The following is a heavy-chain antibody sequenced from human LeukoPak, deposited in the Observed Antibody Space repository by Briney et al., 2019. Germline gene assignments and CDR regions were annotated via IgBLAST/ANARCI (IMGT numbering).Heavy chain of an antibody. CDR1: GGTFSSYA. J-gene: IGHJ5*02. CDR2: IIPIFGTA. Sequence: ASVKVSCKASGGTFSSYAISWVRQAPGQGLEWMGGIIPIFGTANYAQKVQGRVTMTTDTSTSTVYMELRSLKSDDTAVYYCARDLGYCTLTNCVRNWFGPWGQGTLVTVSS. V-gene: IGHV1-69*05. CDR3: ARDLGYCTLTNCVRNWFGP. D-gene: IGHD2-8*01.